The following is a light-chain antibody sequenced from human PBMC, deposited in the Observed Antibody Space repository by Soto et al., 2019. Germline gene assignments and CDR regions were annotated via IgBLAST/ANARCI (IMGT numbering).Light chain of an antibody. CDR1: SSNLGAGYD. J-gene: IGLJ3*02. CDR3: QAYDYSLTASV. Sequence: QSVLTQPPSASGTPGQRVTISCSGNSSNLGAGYDVHWYQQLPGAAPKLVIFGNRNRPSGVPERFSGSKSGTSASLAITGLQAEDEADYYCQAYDYSLTASVFGGGTKVTVL. V-gene: IGLV1-40*01. CDR2: GNR.